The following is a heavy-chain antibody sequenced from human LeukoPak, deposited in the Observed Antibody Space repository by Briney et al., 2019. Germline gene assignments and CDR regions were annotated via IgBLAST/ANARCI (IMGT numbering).Heavy chain of an antibody. V-gene: IGHV3-74*01. CDR1: GNYW. D-gene: IGHD2/OR15-2a*01. CDR2: INSDGSWT. Sequence: GGSLRLSCAASGNYWMHLVREARGKGLVWVSHINSDGSWTSYADSVKGRFTISKDNAKNTVYLQMNSLRAEDTAVYYCVSFYETYWGRGTLVTVSS. CDR3: VSFYETY. J-gene: IGHJ4*02.